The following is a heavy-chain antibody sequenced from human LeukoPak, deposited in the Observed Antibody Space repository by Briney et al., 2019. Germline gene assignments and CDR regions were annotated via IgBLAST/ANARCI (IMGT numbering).Heavy chain of an antibody. D-gene: IGHD2-2*01. CDR2: IYTSGST. V-gene: IGHV4-4*07. Sequence: PSETLSLTCTVSGGSISSYYWSWIRQPAGKGLGWIGRIYTSGSTNYNPSLKSRVTMSVDTSKNQFSLKLSSVTAADTAVYYCAREYCTSCPPRSAPGGQETLVTVSS. J-gene: IGHJ5*02. CDR3: AREYCTSCPPRSAP. CDR1: GGSISSYY.